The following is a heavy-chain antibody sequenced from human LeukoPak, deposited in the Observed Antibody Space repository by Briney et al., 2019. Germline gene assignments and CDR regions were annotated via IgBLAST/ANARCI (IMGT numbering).Heavy chain of an antibody. V-gene: IGHV1-3*01. J-gene: IGHJ4*02. CDR3: ARQLPYLQFDH. Sequence: ASVKVSCKASGYTFTTYTIHWVRQAPGQRLEWVGWISAGNGNTKYSQKFQGRVTITRDTYASTAYMELSSLRSEDTAVYYCARQLPYLQFDHWGQGTLVTVSS. CDR2: ISAGNGNT. CDR1: GYTFTTYT. D-gene: IGHD2-2*01.